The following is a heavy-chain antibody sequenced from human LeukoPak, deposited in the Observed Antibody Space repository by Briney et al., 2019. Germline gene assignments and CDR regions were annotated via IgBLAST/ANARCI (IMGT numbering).Heavy chain of an antibody. CDR3: ARDSGNYFFYY. V-gene: IGHV1-69*13. CDR1: GGTFSSYA. CDR2: ITPIFGTA. D-gene: IGHD1-26*01. J-gene: IGHJ4*02. Sequence: SVKVSCKTSGGTFSSYAITWVRQAPGQGLEWMGGITPIFGTANYAQKFQGRVTIKADESTSTAYMELSSLRSEDTPVYYCARDSGNYFFYYWGQGTLVTVSS.